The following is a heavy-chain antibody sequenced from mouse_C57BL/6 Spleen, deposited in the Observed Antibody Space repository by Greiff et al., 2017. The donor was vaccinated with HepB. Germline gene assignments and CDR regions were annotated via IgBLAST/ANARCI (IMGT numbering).Heavy chain of an antibody. J-gene: IGHJ1*03. D-gene: IGHD2-5*01. CDR2: IDPSDSYT. CDR3: ERRSNYVWYFDV. CDR1: GYTFTSYW. V-gene: IGHV1-50*01. Sequence: QVQLQQPGAELVKPGASVKLSCKASGYTFTSYWMQWVKQRPGQGLEWIGEIDPSDSYTNYNQKFKGKATLTVDKSSSTAYMQLSSLTSEDSAVYYCERRSNYVWYFDVWGTGTTVTVSS.